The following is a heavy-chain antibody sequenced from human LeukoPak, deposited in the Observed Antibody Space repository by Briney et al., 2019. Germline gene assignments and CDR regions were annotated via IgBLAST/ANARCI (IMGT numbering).Heavy chain of an antibody. D-gene: IGHD3-22*01. J-gene: IGHJ4*02. CDR1: GGSISSYH. CDR2: IYYSGST. V-gene: IGHV4-59*01. CDR3: ARGLYDSSGYYYFDY. Sequence: SETLSLTCTVSGGSISSYHWSWIRQPPGKGLEWIGYIYYSGSTNYNPSLKSRVTISVDTSKNQFSLKLSSVTAADTAVYYWARGLYDSSGYYYFDYWGQGTLVTVSS.